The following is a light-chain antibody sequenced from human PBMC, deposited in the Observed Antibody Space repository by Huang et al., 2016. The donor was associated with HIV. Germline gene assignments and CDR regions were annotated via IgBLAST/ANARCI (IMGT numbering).Light chain of an antibody. V-gene: IGKV1-39*01. CDR3: QQTYSMRT. Sequence: DIPMTQSPSSLSASVGDRVTITCRASQSISNYLNWYQQKPGTAPKLLIFGASTLQSVVPSMFSGSASGTDFTLTISSLHPEDFATYYCQQTYSMRTFGQGTKVEIK. CDR2: GAS. J-gene: IGKJ1*01. CDR1: QSISNY.